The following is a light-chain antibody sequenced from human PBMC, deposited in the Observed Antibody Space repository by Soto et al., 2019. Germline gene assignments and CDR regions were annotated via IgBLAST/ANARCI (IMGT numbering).Light chain of an antibody. V-gene: IGKV3D-20*02. CDR3: QQRSNWRVT. Sequence: EIVLTQSPGTLSLSPGARATLSCRASQSVSNNYLAWYQQKPGQAPRLLIYGASNRATGIPDRFSGSGSGTDLTITISSLEPEDIEVYYCQQRSNWRVTFGGGTKVDIK. CDR2: GAS. J-gene: IGKJ4*01. CDR1: QSVSNNY.